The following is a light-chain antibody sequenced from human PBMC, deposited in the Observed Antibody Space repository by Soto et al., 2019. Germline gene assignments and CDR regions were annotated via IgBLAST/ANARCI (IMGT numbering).Light chain of an antibody. Sequence: EIVLTQSPGTLSLSPGERATLSCRASQSVSNKYLAWYQQKPGQAPGLLIYGASSRATGIPARFSGSGSGTDFTLTISSLDPEDFAVYYCQQRSAWPQITFGQGTRLEI. V-gene: IGKV3D-20*02. CDR2: GAS. CDR3: QQRSAWPQIT. CDR1: QSVSNKY. J-gene: IGKJ5*01.